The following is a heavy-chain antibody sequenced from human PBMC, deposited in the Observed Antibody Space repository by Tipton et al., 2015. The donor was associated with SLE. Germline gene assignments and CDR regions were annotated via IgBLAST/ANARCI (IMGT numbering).Heavy chain of an antibody. Sequence: TLSLTCALYRGSFSGYSWSWIRQSPGRGLEWIGEFNHTGSTNYNPSLKSRVTISVDTSKNQLSLKLTSVTAADAAIYYCARGVAGYYFYYYMDVWGKGTTVTISS. CDR2: FNHTGST. D-gene: IGHD2-15*01. CDR1: RGSFSGYS. V-gene: IGHV4-34*01. CDR3: ARGVAGYYFYYYMDV. J-gene: IGHJ6*03.